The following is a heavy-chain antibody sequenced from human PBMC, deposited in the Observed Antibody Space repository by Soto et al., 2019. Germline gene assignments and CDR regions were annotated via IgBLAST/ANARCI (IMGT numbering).Heavy chain of an antibody. V-gene: IGHV3-7*03. CDR2: IKQDGSEK. CDR3: ASYSGSYSDPDWFDP. D-gene: IGHD1-26*01. CDR1: GFTFSSYW. J-gene: IGHJ5*02. Sequence: PGGSLRLSCAASGFTFSSYWMSWVRQAPGKGLEWVANIKQDGSEKYYVDSVKGRFTISRDNAKNSLYLQMNSLRAEDTAVYYCASYSGSYSDPDWFDPWGQGTLVTVSS.